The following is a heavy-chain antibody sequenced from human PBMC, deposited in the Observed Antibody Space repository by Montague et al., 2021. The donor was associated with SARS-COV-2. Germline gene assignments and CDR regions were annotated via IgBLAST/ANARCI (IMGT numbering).Heavy chain of an antibody. CDR3: ATIGGYMEYQLRS. Sequence: SLRLSCAASGFNFENTWMNWVRQAPGKGLEWLGRIKSKISGETIDYAAPVKGRFTISREDSTNTLSLQMNSLRTEDTGVYCRATIGGYMEYQLRSWGKGTTVTVSS. CDR1: GFNFENTW. D-gene: IGHD2-2*01. CDR2: IKSKISGETI. J-gene: IGHJ6*04. V-gene: IGHV3-15*01.